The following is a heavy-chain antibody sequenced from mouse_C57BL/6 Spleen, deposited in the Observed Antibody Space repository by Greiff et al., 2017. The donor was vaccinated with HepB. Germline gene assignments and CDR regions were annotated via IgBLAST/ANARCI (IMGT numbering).Heavy chain of an antibody. CDR2: IDPSDSYT. V-gene: IGHV1-50*01. Sequence: QVQLQQSGAELVKPGASVKLTCKASGYTFTSYWMQWVKQRPGQGLEWIGEIDPSDSYTNYNQKFKGKATLTVDTSSSTAYMQLSSLTSEDSAVYYCARRGYDYDPWFAYWGQGTLVTVSA. D-gene: IGHD2-4*01. CDR3: ARRGYDYDPWFAY. J-gene: IGHJ3*01. CDR1: GYTFTSYW.